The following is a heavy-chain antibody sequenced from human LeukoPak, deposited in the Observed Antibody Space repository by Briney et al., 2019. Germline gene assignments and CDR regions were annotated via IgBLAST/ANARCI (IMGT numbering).Heavy chain of an antibody. V-gene: IGHV4-59*01. Sequence: PSETLSLTCTVSGGSISSYYWSWIRQPPGKGLEWIGYIYYSGSTNYNPSLKSRVTIPVDTSKNQFSLKLSSVTAADTAVYYCARYSSSWYGDGYFQHWGQGTLVTVSS. CDR3: ARYSSSWYGDGYFQH. CDR2: IYYSGST. J-gene: IGHJ1*01. CDR1: GGSISSYY. D-gene: IGHD6-13*01.